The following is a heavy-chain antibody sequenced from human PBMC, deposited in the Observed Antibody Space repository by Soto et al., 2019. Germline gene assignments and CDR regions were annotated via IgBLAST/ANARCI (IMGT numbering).Heavy chain of an antibody. CDR3: ARDASVIITFGGEPLYTFDY. Sequence: QVQLVESGGGVVQPGRSLRLSCAASGFTFSSYGMHWVRQAPGKGLDWVAVIWYDGSNKYYADSVKGRFTISRDNSKNTLYLQMNSLRAEDTAVYYCARDASVIITFGGEPLYTFDYWGQGTLVTVSS. V-gene: IGHV3-33*01. D-gene: IGHD3-16*01. J-gene: IGHJ4*02. CDR1: GFTFSSYG. CDR2: IWYDGSNK.